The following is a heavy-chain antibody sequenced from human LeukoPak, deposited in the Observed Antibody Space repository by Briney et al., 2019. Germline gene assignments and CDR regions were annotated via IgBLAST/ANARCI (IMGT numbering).Heavy chain of an antibody. V-gene: IGHV3-30*02. Sequence: GGSLRLSCAASGFTFSSYGMHWVRQAPGKGLEWVAFIRYDGSNKYYADSVKGRFTISRDNSKNTLYLQMNSLRAEDTAVYYCAKDAPMVRGVIMLLPSYWGQGTLVTVSS. CDR1: GFTFSSYG. CDR3: AKDAPMVRGVIMLLPSY. D-gene: IGHD3-10*01. J-gene: IGHJ4*02. CDR2: IRYDGSNK.